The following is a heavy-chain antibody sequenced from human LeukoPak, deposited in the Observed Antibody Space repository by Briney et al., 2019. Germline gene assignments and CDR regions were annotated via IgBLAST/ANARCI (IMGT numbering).Heavy chain of an antibody. Sequence: SETLSLTCTVSGGSISSYYWSWIRQPPGKGLEWIGYIYYSGSTNYNPSLKSRVTISVDTSKNQFSLKLSSVTAADTAVYYCARDGDYGGVFDYWGQGTLVTVSS. V-gene: IGHV4-59*01. D-gene: IGHD4-17*01. CDR1: GGSISSYY. CDR3: ARDGDYGGVFDY. CDR2: IYYSGST. J-gene: IGHJ4*02.